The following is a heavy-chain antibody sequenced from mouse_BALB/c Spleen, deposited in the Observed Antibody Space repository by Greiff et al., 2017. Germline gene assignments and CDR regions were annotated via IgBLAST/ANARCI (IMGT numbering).Heavy chain of an antibody. D-gene: IGHD2-4*01. CDR2: IYPGDGDT. Sequence: LVESGAELARPGASVKLSCKASGYTFTSYWMQWVKQRPGQGLEWIGAIYPGDGDTRYTQKFKGKATLTADKSSSTAYMQLSSLASEDSAVYYCARSTMSTDYAMDYWGEGTSVTVSS. CDR1: GYTFTSYW. J-gene: IGHJ4*01. CDR3: ARSTMSTDYAMDY. V-gene: IGHV1-87*01.